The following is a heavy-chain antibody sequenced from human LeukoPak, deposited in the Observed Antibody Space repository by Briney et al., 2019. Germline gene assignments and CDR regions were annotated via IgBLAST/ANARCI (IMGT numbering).Heavy chain of an antibody. Sequence: PSETLSLTCTVSGGSISSGDYYLSWIRQPAGRGLEWIGRIYTSGSTNYNPSLKSRVTMSVDTSKNQFSLKLSSVTAADTAVYYCARVGYGMNVWGQGTTVTVSS. CDR2: IYTSGST. V-gene: IGHV4-61*02. CDR1: GGSISSGDYY. J-gene: IGHJ6*02. CDR3: ARVGYGMNV.